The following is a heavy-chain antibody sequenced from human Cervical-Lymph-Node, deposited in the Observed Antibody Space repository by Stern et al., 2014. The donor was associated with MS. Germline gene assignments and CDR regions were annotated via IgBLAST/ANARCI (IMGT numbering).Heavy chain of an antibody. Sequence: EVQLLESGPEVKRPGESLKISCQASGYTFTSYWIGWVRQMPGKGLEWIAIIFPGGSDISYSPSFQGRVSTSAANSRSTAYWQWNNLKSSDTAIYYCARQRYFDYWGQGTLVTVSS. CDR2: IFPGGSDI. J-gene: IGHJ4*02. CDR1: GYTFTSYW. V-gene: IGHV5-51*01. CDR3: ARQRYFDY.